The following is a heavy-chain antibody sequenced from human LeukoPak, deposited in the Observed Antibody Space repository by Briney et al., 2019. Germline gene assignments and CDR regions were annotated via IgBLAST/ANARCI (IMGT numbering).Heavy chain of an antibody. Sequence: PGGSLRLSCAASGFTFSDYYMSWIRQAAGKGLEWVSYISSSSSYTNYADSVKGRFTISRDNAKNSLYLQMNSLRAEDTAVYYCARVIGGIRYFDWYNWFDPWGQGTLVTVSS. D-gene: IGHD3-9*01. J-gene: IGHJ5*02. CDR1: GFTFSDYY. CDR2: ISSSSSYT. CDR3: ARVIGGIRYFDWYNWFDP. V-gene: IGHV3-11*05.